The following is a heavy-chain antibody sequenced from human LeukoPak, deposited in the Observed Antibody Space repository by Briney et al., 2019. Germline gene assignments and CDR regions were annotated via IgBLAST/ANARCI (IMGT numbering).Heavy chain of an antibody. J-gene: IGHJ3*02. Sequence: PGGSLRLSCAASGFTFSSYSMNWVRQAPGKGLEWVSSISSSSSYIYYADSVKGRFTISRDNAKNSLYLQMNSLRAEDTAVYYCARVGDCSLDAFDIWGQGTMVTVSS. CDR1: GFTFSSYS. V-gene: IGHV3-21*01. CDR3: ARVGDCSLDAFDI. D-gene: IGHD2-21*01. CDR2: ISSSSSYI.